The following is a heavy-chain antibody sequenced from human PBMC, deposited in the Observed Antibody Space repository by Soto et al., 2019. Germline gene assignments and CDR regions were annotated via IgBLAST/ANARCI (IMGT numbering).Heavy chain of an antibody. Sequence: SETLSLTCTVSGGSISSGGYYWSWIRQHPGKGLEWIGYIYYSGSTYYNPSLKSRVTISVDTSKNQFSLKLSSVTAADTAVYYCARGEPGAPFDYWGQGTLVTVSS. D-gene: IGHD3-16*01. J-gene: IGHJ4*02. CDR1: GGSISSGGYY. CDR3: ARGEPGAPFDY. CDR2: IYYSGST. V-gene: IGHV4-31*03.